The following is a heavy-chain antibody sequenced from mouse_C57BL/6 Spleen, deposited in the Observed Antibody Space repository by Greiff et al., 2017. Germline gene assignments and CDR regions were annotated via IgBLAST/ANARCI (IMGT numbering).Heavy chain of an antibody. CDR2: IDPGDGET. D-gene: IGHD1-1*01. CDR1: GFNIKDYY. Sequence: EVQLQQSGAELVKPGASVKLSCTASGFNIKDYYMHWVKQRTEQGLEWIGRIDPGDGETKYAQKFQGKATITAATSSSTAYLQLSSLTSEDTAVYYCASGPTVVGEFADWGQGTLVTVSA. CDR3: ASGPTVVGEFAD. J-gene: IGHJ3*01. V-gene: IGHV14-2*01.